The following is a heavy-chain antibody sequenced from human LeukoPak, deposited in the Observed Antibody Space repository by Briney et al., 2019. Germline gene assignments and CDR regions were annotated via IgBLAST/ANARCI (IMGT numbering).Heavy chain of an antibody. CDR3: ARHSTTVTVLSLNYYYGMDV. Sequence: TSQTLSLTCTVPGGSISSGGYYWSWIRHHPGKCLEWLGYIYYSGSTYYNPSLKSRVTISVDTSKNQFSLKLSSVTAADTAVYYCARHSTTVTVLSLNYYYGMDVWGQGTTVTVSS. CDR2: IYYSGST. V-gene: IGHV4-31*03. CDR1: GGSISSGGYY. J-gene: IGHJ6*01. D-gene: IGHD4-17*01.